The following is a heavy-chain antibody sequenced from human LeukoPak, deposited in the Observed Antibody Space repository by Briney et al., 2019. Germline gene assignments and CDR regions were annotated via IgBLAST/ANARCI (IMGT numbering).Heavy chain of an antibody. V-gene: IGHV1-69*04. Sequence: ASVKVSCKASGGTFSSYAISWVRQAPGQGLEWMGRIIPILGIANYAQKFQGRVTITADKSTSTAYMELSSLRSEDTAVYYCARGDCSGGSCYSDYWGQGTLVTVSS. CDR2: IIPILGIA. D-gene: IGHD2-15*01. J-gene: IGHJ4*02. CDR1: GGTFSSYA. CDR3: ARGDCSGGSCYSDY.